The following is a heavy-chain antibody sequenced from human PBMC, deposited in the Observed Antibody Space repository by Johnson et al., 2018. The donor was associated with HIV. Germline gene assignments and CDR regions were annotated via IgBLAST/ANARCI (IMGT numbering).Heavy chain of an antibody. CDR1: GFTFSSYA. Sequence: VQLVESGGGVVQPGRSLRLSCAASGFTFSSYAMHWVRQAPGKGLEWVAVISYDGSDKYYADSVKGRFTIPRDSSKNTLYLQMNSLRGEDTAFYYCAKDISGYGDSVDDAFDIWGQGTMVTVSS. J-gene: IGHJ3*02. V-gene: IGHV3-30*04. CDR2: ISYDGSDK. CDR3: AKDISGYGDSVDDAFDI. D-gene: IGHD4-17*01.